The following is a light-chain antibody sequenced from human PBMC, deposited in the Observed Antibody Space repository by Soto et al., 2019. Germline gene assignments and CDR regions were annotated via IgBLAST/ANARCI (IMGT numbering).Light chain of an antibody. CDR1: TSNIGAGYD. V-gene: IGLV1-40*01. CDR3: QSYDTNLSGV. CDR2: GKN. Sequence: QAVLTQPPSVSGAPGQRVTISCTGNTSNIGAGYDVSWYQQLPGTAPKLLISGKNNRPSGVPDRFSASKSGTSASLAISTLRAEDEGDYYCQSYDTNLSGVFGGGTKLTVL. J-gene: IGLJ2*01.